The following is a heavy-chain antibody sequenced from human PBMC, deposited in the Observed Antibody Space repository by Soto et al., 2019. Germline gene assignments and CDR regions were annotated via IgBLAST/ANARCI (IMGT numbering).Heavy chain of an antibody. D-gene: IGHD6-6*01. CDR2: IYYSGSP. V-gene: IGHV4-59*08. Sequence: SETLSLTCTVSGGSISSYYWSWIRQPPGKGLEWIGYIYYSGSPKYNPSLKRRGTISLDRSTNKFSLSLSSMTAADTAVYYCASSSSSWYYYYMDVWGKGTTVTVSS. J-gene: IGHJ6*03. CDR3: ASSSSSWYYYYMDV. CDR1: GGSISSYY.